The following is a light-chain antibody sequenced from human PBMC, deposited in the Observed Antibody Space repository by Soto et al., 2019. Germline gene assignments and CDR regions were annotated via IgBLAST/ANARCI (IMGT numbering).Light chain of an antibody. CDR3: SSYTTRSTLV. J-gene: IGLJ3*02. CDR2: EVN. V-gene: IGLV2-14*01. Sequence: QSALTQPASVSGSPGQSIAISCTGTNSDIGAYNYVAWYQQHPGKAPKVMIYEVNYRPPWVSSRFSGSKSGNTASLTISGLQAEDEADYYCSSYTTRSTLVFGGGTKLTVL. CDR1: NSDIGAYNY.